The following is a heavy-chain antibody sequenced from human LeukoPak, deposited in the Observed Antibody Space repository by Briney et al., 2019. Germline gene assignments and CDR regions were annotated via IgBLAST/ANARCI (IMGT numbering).Heavy chain of an antibody. V-gene: IGHV3-23*01. CDR1: GFTFTTYG. J-gene: IGHJ4*02. Sequence: PGGSLRLSCSASGFTFTTYGMNWLRQAPGKGLGCVSGIGGSGTRTYYADSVKGRFTISRDNSKNTLYLQMNSLRDEDTAVYYCAKDSHWILFDDWGQGTLVTVSS. D-gene: IGHD2-2*03. CDR3: AKDSHWILFDD. CDR2: IGGSGTRT.